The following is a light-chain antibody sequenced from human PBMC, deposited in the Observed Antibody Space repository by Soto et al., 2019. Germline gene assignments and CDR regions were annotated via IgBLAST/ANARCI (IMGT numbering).Light chain of an antibody. CDR2: ATF. Sequence: DIQMTQSPSSLSASVGDTDTITCRASQDINNYLAWFQQKPGKVPKLLIYATFTLQSGVPSRFSGSGSGTDLTLTISSPQTEDFSTYYCQNYGSAPWTFGQGTRVEVK. CDR1: QDINNY. CDR3: QNYGSAPWT. J-gene: IGKJ1*01. V-gene: IGKV1-27*01.